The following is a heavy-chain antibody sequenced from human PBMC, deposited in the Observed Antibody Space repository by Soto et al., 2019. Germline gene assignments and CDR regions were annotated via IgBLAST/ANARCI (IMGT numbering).Heavy chain of an antibody. CDR1: GGSISRYY. CDR2: LYNAGST. CDR3: ARDLWGYCGTDCYPLDV. J-gene: IGHJ6*02. V-gene: IGHV4-59*01. D-gene: IGHD2-21*02. Sequence: QVRLQESGPGLVKPSETLSLTCTVSGGSISRYYWSWIRQPPGKGLEWIGYLYNAGSTIYNPSLTSRVTISVXXSXNXXSLNLNYVTAADTAVYYCARDLWGYCGTDCYPLDVWGQGTTVTVSS.